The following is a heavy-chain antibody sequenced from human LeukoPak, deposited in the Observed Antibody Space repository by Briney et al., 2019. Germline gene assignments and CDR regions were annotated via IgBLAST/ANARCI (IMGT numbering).Heavy chain of an antibody. CDR3: ARVPIVGATLFDY. D-gene: IGHD1-26*01. CDR2: INAGNGNT. Sequence: ASVKVSCKASGYTFTSYAMHWVRQAPGQRLEWMGWINAGNGNTKYSQKFQGRVTITRDTSASTAYMELSSLRSEDTAVYYCARVPIVGATLFDYWGQGTLVTVSS. V-gene: IGHV1-3*01. J-gene: IGHJ4*02. CDR1: GYTFTSYA.